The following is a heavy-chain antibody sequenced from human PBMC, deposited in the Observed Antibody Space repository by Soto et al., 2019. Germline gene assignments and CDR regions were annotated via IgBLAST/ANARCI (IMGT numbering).Heavy chain of an antibody. Sequence: SETLCLTCPLSGASLSSADSYWSRLRQHPGKGLEWIGYISYSGSTYYNPSLKSRVTISVDTSKNQFSLKLSSVTAADTAVYYCARVVVPAANNWFDPWGQGTLVTVSS. CDR2: ISYSGST. CDR1: GASLSSADSY. D-gene: IGHD2-2*01. CDR3: ARVVVPAANNWFDP. J-gene: IGHJ5*02. V-gene: IGHV4-31*03.